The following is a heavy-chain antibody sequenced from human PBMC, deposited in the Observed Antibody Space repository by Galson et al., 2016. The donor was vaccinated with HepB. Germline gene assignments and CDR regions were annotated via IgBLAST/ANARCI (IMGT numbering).Heavy chain of an antibody. Sequence: SLRLSCAASGFTFSSSAMSWVRQAPGKGLEWVSAISDGGASTYYADSVRGRFTISRDNSKNTPYLQMKSLRVEDTAVYYSTSQGVYGPLTSDWGQATLVTVYS. CDR1: GFTFSSSA. J-gene: IGHJ4*02. V-gene: IGHV3-23*01. D-gene: IGHD6-13*01. CDR3: TSQGVYGPLTSD. CDR2: ISDGGAST.